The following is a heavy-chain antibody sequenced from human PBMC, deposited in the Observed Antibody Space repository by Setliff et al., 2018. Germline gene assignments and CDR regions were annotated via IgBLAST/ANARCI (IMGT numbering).Heavy chain of an antibody. D-gene: IGHD6-13*01. Sequence: LSLTCAVYGDSFSGYFWAWIRQPPGRGLEWIGDIDQSGGTNYNPSLKSRLTISVDTSKNQFSLSLSSVTAADTAVYYCAGGAFGSRWYVRPWFDPWGQGTLVTVSS. CDR3: AGGAFGSRWYVRPWFDP. V-gene: IGHV4-34*01. CDR2: IDQSGGT. CDR1: GDSFSGYF. J-gene: IGHJ5*02.